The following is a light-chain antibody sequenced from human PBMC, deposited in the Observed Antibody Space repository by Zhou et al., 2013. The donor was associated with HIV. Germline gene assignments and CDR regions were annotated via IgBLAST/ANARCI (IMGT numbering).Light chain of an antibody. CDR1: QSISGW. J-gene: IGKJ3*01. CDR3: QQAQSFPFT. Sequence: DIQMTQSPSTLSASVGDRVTITCRASQSISGWVAWYQQKPGRAPKLLIYRASSLESGVPSRFSGSGSGTEFILTISSLQPDDFATYYCQQAQSFPFTFGPGTTVFVK. V-gene: IGKV1-5*03. CDR2: RAS.